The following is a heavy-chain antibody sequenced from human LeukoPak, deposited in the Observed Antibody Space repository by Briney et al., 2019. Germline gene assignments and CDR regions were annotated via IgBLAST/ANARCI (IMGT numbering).Heavy chain of an antibody. CDR2: IRYDGSNK. D-gene: IGHD3-10*01. CDR3: AKDAIGLLWSSYYYYYYYMDV. J-gene: IGHJ6*03. CDR1: GFTFSSYG. V-gene: IGHV3-30*02. Sequence: PGGSLRLSCAASGFTFSSYGMHWVRQAPGKGLEWVAFIRYDGSNKYYADSVKGRFTISRDNSKNTLYLQMNSLRAEDTAVYYCAKDAIGLLWSSYYYYYYYMDVWGKGTTVTVSS.